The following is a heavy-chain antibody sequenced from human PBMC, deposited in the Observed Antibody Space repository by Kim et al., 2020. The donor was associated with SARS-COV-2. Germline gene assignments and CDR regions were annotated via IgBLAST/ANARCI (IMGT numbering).Heavy chain of an antibody. J-gene: IGHJ4*02. CDR1: GFTFSSYG. V-gene: IGHV3-33*06. CDR3: AKDRGIFEPLDY. D-gene: IGHD2-15*01. CDR2: IWYDGSNK. Sequence: GGSLRLSCAASGFTFSSYGMHWVRQAPGKGLEWVAVIWYDGSNKYYADSVKGRFTISRDNSKNTLYLQMNSLRAEDTAVYYCAKDRGIFEPLDYWGQGTLVTVSS.